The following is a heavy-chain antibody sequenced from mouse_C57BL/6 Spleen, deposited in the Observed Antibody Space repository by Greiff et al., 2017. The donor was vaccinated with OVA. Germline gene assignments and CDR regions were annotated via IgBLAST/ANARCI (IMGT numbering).Heavy chain of an antibody. D-gene: IGHD2-4*01. J-gene: IGHJ1*03. CDR2: INPNYGTT. Sequence: VQLKESGPELVKPGASVKLSCKASGYSFTDYNMNWVKQSNGKSLEWIGVINPNYGTTSYNQKFKGKATLTVDQSSSTAYMQLSSLTSEDSAVYDCARGGGDYGWYFDVWGTGTTVTVSS. V-gene: IGHV1-39*01. CDR3: ARGGGDYGWYFDV. CDR1: GYSFTDYN.